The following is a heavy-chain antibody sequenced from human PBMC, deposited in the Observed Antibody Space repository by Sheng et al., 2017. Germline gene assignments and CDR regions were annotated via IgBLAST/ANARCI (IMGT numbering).Heavy chain of an antibody. D-gene: IGHD3-9*01. J-gene: IGHJ5*02. CDR3: VRDGRVLRYSTFVPTFDP. CDR1: GPVFDSLA. V-gene: IGHV1-69*01. Sequence: QVVLAQSGTEVKKPGSSVTVSCKASGPVFDSLAFSWVRQAPGQGLEWMGQIIPALRTTTSAQKFKGRLTMTADDSTATTYMELNGLTFEDTAVYFCVRDGRVLRYSTFVPTFDPWGQGTLVIVSS. CDR2: IIPALRTT.